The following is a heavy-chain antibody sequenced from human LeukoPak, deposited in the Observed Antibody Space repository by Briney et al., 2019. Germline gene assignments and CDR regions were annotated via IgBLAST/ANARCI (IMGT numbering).Heavy chain of an antibody. CDR1: GYTFTGYY. Sequence: GASVKVSCKASGYTFTGYYMHWVRQAPGQGLEWMGWINPNSGGTNYAQKFQGRVTMTRDTSISTAYMELSRLRSDDTAVYYCARDFAVAYCGGGCYTWGQGTLVTVSS. D-gene: IGHD2-21*02. J-gene: IGHJ5*02. CDR2: INPNSGGT. V-gene: IGHV1-2*02. CDR3: ARDFAVAYCGGGCYT.